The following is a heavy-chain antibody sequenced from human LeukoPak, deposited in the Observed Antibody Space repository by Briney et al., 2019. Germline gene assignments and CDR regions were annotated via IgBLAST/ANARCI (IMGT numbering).Heavy chain of an antibody. CDR1: GFTFGDFA. J-gene: IGHJ4*02. V-gene: IGHV3-49*04. CDR2: IRSKVDAETT. CDR3: TRGYGHYDSSGYH. Sequence: GGSLRLFCTASGFTFGDFAVSWVRQAPGKGLEWVGFIRSKVDAETTGYAASVKGRFTVSRDDSKSIAYLQMNSLETEDTAVYYCTRGYGHYDSSGYHWGQGTLVTVSS. D-gene: IGHD3-22*01.